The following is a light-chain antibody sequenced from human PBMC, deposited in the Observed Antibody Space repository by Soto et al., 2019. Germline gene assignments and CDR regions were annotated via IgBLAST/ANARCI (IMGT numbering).Light chain of an antibody. J-gene: IGKJ5*01. Sequence: EILLTKSTGKLPLARRERTTLWSTDSQSVSISLAWYQQTPGQAPRLLIYDASTRATGIPDRFSVGWSGTGYTLTVCSLQSEALAVYCCLQYTIWPLINFRQGTRLEIK. CDR1: QSVSIS. V-gene: IGKV3-15*01. CDR3: LQYTIWPLIN. CDR2: DAS.